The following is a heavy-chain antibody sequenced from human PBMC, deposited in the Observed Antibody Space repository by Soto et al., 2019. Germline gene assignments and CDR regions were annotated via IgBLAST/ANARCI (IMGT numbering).Heavy chain of an antibody. V-gene: IGHV1-3*01. CDR3: ARDHYYGSGSYYKRGGMDV. CDR1: GYTFTSYA. CDR2: INAGNGNT. J-gene: IGHJ6*02. D-gene: IGHD3-10*01. Sequence: ASVKVSCKASGYTFTSYAMHWVRQAPGQRLEWMGWINAGNGNTKYSQKFQGRVTITRDTSTSTAYMELSSLRSEDTAVYYCARDHYYGSGSYYKRGGMDVWGQGTTVTVSS.